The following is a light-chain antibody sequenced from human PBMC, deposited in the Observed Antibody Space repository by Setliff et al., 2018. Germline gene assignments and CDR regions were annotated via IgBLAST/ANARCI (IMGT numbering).Light chain of an antibody. CDR2: EVS. CDR1: SSDVGGYNY. J-gene: IGLJ1*01. V-gene: IGLV2-8*01. CDR3: CSYAGSYTYV. Sequence: QSALTQPPSASGSPGQSVTISCTGTSSDVGGYNYVSWYQQHPGKAPKLMIYEVSKRPSGVPDRFSGSKSGNTASLTFSGLQAEDEADYYCCSYAGSYTYVFGTGTKV.